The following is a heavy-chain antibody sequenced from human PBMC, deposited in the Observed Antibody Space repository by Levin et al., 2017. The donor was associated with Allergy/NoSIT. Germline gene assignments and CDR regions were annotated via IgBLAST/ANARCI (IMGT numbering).Heavy chain of an antibody. Sequence: GASVKVSCKASGGTFSSYAISWVRQAPGQGLEWMGGIIPIFGTAKYAQNFQGRVTITADESTSTAYMELSSLRSEDTAVYYCARGKDIVVVPAAYYYYGMDVWGQGTTVTVSS. J-gene: IGHJ6*02. V-gene: IGHV1-69*13. CDR3: ARGKDIVVVPAAYYYYGMDV. CDR2: IIPIFGTA. CDR1: GGTFSSYA. D-gene: IGHD2-2*01.